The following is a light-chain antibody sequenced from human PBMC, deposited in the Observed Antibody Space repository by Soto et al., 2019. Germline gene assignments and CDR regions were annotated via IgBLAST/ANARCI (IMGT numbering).Light chain of an antibody. Sequence: QSALTQPASVSGSPGQSITISCTGTSSDVGTYDLVSWYLQHPGKAPQLMIYAATKRPSGVSSRFSGSRSGNTASLTISGLQAGDEGDYYCCSYAGSSTSVLFAGGTKLTVL. CDR1: SSDVGTYDL. V-gene: IGLV2-23*01. CDR3: CSYAGSSTSVL. J-gene: IGLJ2*01. CDR2: AAT.